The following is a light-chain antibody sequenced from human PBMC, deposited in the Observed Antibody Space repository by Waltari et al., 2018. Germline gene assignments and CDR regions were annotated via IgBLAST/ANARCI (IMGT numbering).Light chain of an antibody. J-gene: IGKJ1*01. V-gene: IGKV1-5*03. CDR1: QNINYW. CDR2: KAS. CDR3: QQYNSFPWT. Sequence: DIQMTQSPSTLSASVGDRVTITCRASQNINYWLAWYQQKPGKAPNLLIYKASSLESGVPSRFSGSGSGTEFTLTISSLQPGEFATYYCQQYNSFPWTFGQGTKVEIK.